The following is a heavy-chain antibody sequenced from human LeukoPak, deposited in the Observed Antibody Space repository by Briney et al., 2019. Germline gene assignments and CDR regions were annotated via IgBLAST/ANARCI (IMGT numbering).Heavy chain of an antibody. J-gene: IGHJ5*02. D-gene: IGHD2-21*02. CDR3: TTELYCGGDCFPGA. V-gene: IGHV3-15*01. CDR1: GFTFSNAW. CDR2: IQSKNDSGTT. Sequence: PGGSLTLFCAPSGFTFSNAWMSWVRQARGRGREWVGRIQSKNDSGTTDYAAPVKGRFTISRDDSKNTLYLKMNSLKTDDTAVYYCTTELYCGGDCFPGAWGQGTLVTVSS.